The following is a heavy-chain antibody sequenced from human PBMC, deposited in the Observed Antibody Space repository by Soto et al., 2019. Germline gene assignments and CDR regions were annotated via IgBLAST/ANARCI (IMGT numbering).Heavy chain of an antibody. CDR2: IYYSGST. D-gene: IGHD3-3*01. J-gene: IGHJ4*02. Sequence: SETLSLTCTVSGGSISSSSYYWGWIRQPPGKGLEWIGSIYYSGSTYYNPSLKSRVTISVDTSKNQFSLKLSSVTAADTAVYYCARHVRYYDFWSGYYTYYFDDWGQGTRVTVSS. V-gene: IGHV4-39*01. CDR3: ARHVRYYDFWSGYYTYYFDD. CDR1: GGSISSSSYY.